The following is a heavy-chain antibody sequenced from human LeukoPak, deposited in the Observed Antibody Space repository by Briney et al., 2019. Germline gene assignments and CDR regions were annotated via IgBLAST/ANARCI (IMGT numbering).Heavy chain of an antibody. CDR1: GYTFICYY. CDR2: INPSGGST. V-gene: IGHV1-46*01. D-gene: IGHD3-10*01. CDR3: ARDGITMVRGVSGD. J-gene: IGHJ4*02. Sequence: ASAKVSCKASGYTFICYYMHWVRQAPGQGLEWMGIINPSGGSTSYAQKFQGRVTMTRDTSTSTVYMELSSLRSEDTAVYYCARDGITMVRGVSGDWGQGTLVTVSS.